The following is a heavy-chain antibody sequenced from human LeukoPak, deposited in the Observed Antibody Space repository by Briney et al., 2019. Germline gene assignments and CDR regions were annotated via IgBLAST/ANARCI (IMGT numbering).Heavy chain of an antibody. V-gene: IGHV3-7*01. D-gene: IGHD5-24*01. J-gene: IGHJ3*02. CDR3: ARGGDGYNPFLDI. CDR1: AFIFSGHW. CDR2: IKEDGSER. Sequence: PGGSLRLSCEGSAFIFSGHWMNWVRQTPGKGLEWVASIKEDGSERQYVDSVKGRFSISRDNTKGSLFLQLNSLRAEDTAVYYCARGGDGYNPFLDIWGQGTMVTVSS.